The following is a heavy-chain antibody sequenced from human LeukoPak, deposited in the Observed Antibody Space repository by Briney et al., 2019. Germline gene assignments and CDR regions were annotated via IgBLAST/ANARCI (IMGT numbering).Heavy chain of an antibody. CDR1: GFTFNNYA. D-gene: IGHD1-1*01. V-gene: IGHV3-23*01. J-gene: IGHJ2*01. Sequence: GGSLRLSCAASGFTFNNYAMIWVRQAPGKGLEWVSVISGSGNSTYYADSVKGWFTISRVNSKNTLYLQMNSLRGEDTAVYHCVKDNSNWYWYFDLWGRGTLVTVSS. CDR2: ISGSGNST. CDR3: VKDNSNWYWYFDL.